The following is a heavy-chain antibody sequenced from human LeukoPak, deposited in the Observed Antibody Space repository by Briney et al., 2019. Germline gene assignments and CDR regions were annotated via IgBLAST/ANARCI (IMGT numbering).Heavy chain of an antibody. CDR2: FDPEDGET. CDR3: ATFDSSSWYSRYFDY. CDR1: GYTLTELS. V-gene: IGHV1-24*01. Sequence: ASVKVSCKVSGYTLTELSMHWVRRAPGKGLEWMGGFDPEDGETIYAQKFQGRVTMTEDTSTDTAYMELSSLRSEDTAVYYCATFDSSSWYSRYFDYWGQGTLVTVSS. J-gene: IGHJ4*02. D-gene: IGHD6-13*01.